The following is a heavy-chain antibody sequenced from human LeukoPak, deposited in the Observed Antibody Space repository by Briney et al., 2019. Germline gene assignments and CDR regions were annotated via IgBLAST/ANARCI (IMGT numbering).Heavy chain of an antibody. CDR1: GFTVSSNY. CDR2: IYSGGST. CDR3: ARMVATLYYFDY. J-gene: IGHJ4*02. D-gene: IGHD5-12*01. Sequence: PGGSLRLSCAASGFTVSSNYMSWVRQAPGKGLEWVSVIYSGGSTYYADSVKGRFTIPRDNSKNTLYLQMNSLRAEDTAVYYCARMVATLYYFDYWGQGTLVTVSS. V-gene: IGHV3-53*01.